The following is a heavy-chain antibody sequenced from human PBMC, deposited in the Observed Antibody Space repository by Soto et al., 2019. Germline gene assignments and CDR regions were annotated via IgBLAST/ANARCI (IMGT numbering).Heavy chain of an antibody. D-gene: IGHD3-22*01. CDR1: GYTFTGYY. V-gene: IGHV1-2*02. CDR3: ARDMVYYYDSSGYSGADY. J-gene: IGHJ4*02. CDR2: INPNSGGT. Sequence: ASVKVSWKASGYTFTGYYMHWVRQAPGQGLEWMGWINPNSGGTNYAQKFQGRVTMTRDTSISTAYMELSRLRSDDTAVYYCARDMVYYYDSSGYSGADYWGQGTLVTVSS.